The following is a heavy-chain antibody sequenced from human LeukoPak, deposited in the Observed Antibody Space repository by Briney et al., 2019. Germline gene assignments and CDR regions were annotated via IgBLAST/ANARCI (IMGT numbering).Heavy chain of an antibody. V-gene: IGHV1-18*01. D-gene: IGHD2-8*01. CDR2: ISAYNGNT. J-gene: IGHJ6*03. CDR3: ARDGLYEDYYYMDV. CDR1: GYTFTSYG. Sequence: ASVKVSCKASGYTFTSYGISWVRQAPGQGLEWMGWISAYNGNTNYAQKLQGRVTMTTDTSTSTAYVELRSLGSDDTAVYYCARDGLYEDYYYMDVWGKGTTVTVSS.